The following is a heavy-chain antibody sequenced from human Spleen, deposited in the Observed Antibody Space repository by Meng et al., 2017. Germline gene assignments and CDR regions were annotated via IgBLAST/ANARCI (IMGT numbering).Heavy chain of an antibody. V-gene: IGHV3-21*01. CDR3: ARDHGYCSGGSSYSAFDY. CDR1: GFTFSSYS. J-gene: IGHJ4*02. CDR2: ISSSSSYI. D-gene: IGHD2-15*01. Sequence: GESLKISCAASGFTFSSYSMNWVRQAPGKGLEWVSSISSSSSYIYYADSVKGRFTISRDNAKNSLYLQMNSLRAEDTAVYYCARDHGYCSGGSSYSAFDYWGQGTLVTVSS.